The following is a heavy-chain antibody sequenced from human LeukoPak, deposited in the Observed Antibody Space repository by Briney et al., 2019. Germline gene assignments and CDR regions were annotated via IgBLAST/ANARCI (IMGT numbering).Heavy chain of an antibody. D-gene: IGHD6-6*01. CDR1: GGSFSDDY. Sequence: SETLSLTCAVYGGSFSDDYWTWIRQPPGKGLEWIGEINHSGSTNYKSPLKSRVTISVDTSKNQFSLKLSSVTAADTAVYYCARASPVALDVWGQGTVVTVSS. V-gene: IGHV4-34*01. CDR3: ARASPVALDV. J-gene: IGHJ3*01. CDR2: INHSGST.